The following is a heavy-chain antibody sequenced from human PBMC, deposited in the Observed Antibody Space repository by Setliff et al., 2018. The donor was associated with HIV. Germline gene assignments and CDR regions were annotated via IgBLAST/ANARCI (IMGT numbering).Heavy chain of an antibody. CDR2: IYISGSA. D-gene: IGHD6-6*01. CDR1: GDSINSGSYH. J-gene: IGHJ4*02. Sequence: SETLSLTCTVSGDSINSGSYHWNWIRQPAGKGLEWIGRIYISGSANYNPSLKSRVTISVDTSKNQFSLKLSSVTAADTAVYYCARHDTEYSSYPIDYWGQGNLVTVSS. CDR3: ARHDTEYSSYPIDY. V-gene: IGHV4-61*02.